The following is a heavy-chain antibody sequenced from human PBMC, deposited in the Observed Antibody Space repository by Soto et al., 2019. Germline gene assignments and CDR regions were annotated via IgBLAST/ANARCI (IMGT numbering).Heavy chain of an antibody. J-gene: IGHJ6*02. D-gene: IGHD1-1*01. Sequence: QVHLVQSGAEEKKTGASVKVSCKASGYTFKSYGIHWVRQAPGQRLEWIGWINAANGNTEYSQKFQGRVTVTTDTSASIAYIELSSLRSEDTAVYFCTRWNPWKLAMAVWGQGTTVTVSS. V-gene: IGHV1-3*05. CDR3: TRWNPWKLAMAV. CDR1: GYTFKSYG. CDR2: INAANGNT.